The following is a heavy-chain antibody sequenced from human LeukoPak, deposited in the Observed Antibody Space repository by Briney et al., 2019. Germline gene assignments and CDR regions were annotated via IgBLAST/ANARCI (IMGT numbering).Heavy chain of an antibody. V-gene: IGHV3-9*01. CDR3: AKSGKDGLLWFGELVSNYYYMDV. Sequence: GGSLRLSCAASGFIFGDYAMHWVRQAPGKGLEWVSCVSWNSDTVEYADSVKGRFTISRDNAKNSLYLQMNGLRAEDPALYYCAKSGKDGLLWFGELVSNYYYMDVWGKGTTVTVSS. J-gene: IGHJ6*03. D-gene: IGHD3-10*01. CDR1: GFIFGDYA. CDR2: VSWNSDTV.